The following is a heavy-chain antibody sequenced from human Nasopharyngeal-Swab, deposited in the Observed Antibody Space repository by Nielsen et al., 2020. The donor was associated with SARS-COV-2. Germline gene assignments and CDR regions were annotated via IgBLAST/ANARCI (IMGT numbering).Heavy chain of an antibody. V-gene: IGHV3-48*02. CDR1: GFTFSSYS. Sequence: GESLKISCAASGFTFSSYSMNWVRQAPGKGLEWVSYISSSSSTIYYADSVKGRFTISRDNAKNSLYLQMNSLRDEDTAVYYCARDGALRYFDQHYYFDYWGQGTLVTVSS. J-gene: IGHJ4*02. CDR3: ARDGALRYFDQHYYFDY. CDR2: ISSSSSTI. D-gene: IGHD3-9*01.